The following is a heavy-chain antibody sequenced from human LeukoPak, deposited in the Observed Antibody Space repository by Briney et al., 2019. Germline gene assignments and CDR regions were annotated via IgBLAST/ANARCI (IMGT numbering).Heavy chain of an antibody. J-gene: IGHJ4*02. CDR2: IKEGGSEK. CDR3: ARVDSAEKRYFDY. Sequence: GGSLRLSCAASGFTFSNYWMTWVRQAPGKGLEWVANIKEGGSEKYYVDSVKGRVTISRDNAKNSAFLQMNSLRAEDTAVYYCARVDSAEKRYFDYWGQGTLVTVSS. V-gene: IGHV3-7*01. CDR1: GFTFSNYW. D-gene: IGHD3-22*01.